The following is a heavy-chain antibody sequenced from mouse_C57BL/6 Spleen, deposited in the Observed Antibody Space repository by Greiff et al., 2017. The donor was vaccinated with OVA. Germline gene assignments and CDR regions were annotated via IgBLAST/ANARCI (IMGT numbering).Heavy chain of an antibody. CDR3: ARGAYYSNYYFDY. CDR2: ISYDGNN. D-gene: IGHD2-5*01. J-gene: IGHJ2*01. V-gene: IGHV3-6*01. CDR1: GYSITSGYY. Sequence: EVKLQESGPGLVKPSQSLSLTCSVTGYSITSGYYWNWIRQFPGNKLEWMGYISYDGNNNYNPSLKNRISITRDTSKNQFFLKLNSVTTEDTATYYCARGAYYSNYYFDYWGQGTTLTVSS.